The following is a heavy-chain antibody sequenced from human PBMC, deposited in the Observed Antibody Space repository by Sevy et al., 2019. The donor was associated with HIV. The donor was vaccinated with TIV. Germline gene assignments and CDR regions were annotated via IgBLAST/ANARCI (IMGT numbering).Heavy chain of an antibody. V-gene: IGHV1-18*01. CDR2: ISPLNGDT. Sequence: GASVKVSCEASGYTFTSYRIYWVRQAPGQGLEWMGWISPLNGDTNYAQKFQGRVTMITDTSTSTAYMELRSLRSDDTAVYFCARASCSGGSCYSLAFWGQGALVTVSS. CDR1: GYTFTSYR. CDR3: ARASCSGGSCYSLAF. D-gene: IGHD2-15*01. J-gene: IGHJ4*02.